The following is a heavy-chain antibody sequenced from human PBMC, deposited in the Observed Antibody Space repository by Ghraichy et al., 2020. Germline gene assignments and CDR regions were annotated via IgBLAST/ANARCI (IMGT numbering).Heavy chain of an antibody. V-gene: IGHV3-30*18. J-gene: IGHJ4*02. Sequence: GESLNISCAASGFTFSRFGMHWVRQAPGKGLEWVAVISFGGSDKFYADSVTGRFTISRDNSKNMLYIQMNSLRAEDTAVYYCAKALDTSFYDSSGYYPADSWGQGTLVTVSS. CDR3: AKALDTSFYDSSGYYPADS. D-gene: IGHD3-22*01. CDR2: ISFGGSDK. CDR1: GFTFSRFG.